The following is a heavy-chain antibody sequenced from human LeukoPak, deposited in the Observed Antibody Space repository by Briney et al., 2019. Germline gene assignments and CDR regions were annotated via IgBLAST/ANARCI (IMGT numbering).Heavy chain of an antibody. J-gene: IGHJ4*02. Sequence: TSETLSLTCAVSGGSISSSFWWTWVRQSPGKGLEWIGVIHHSGSTNYNPSLQSRLTISLDKSKNQFSLKLNSVTATDTAVYYCAKGAMNRGVTEDYFDNWGQGTLVTVSS. D-gene: IGHD3-10*01. V-gene: IGHV4-4*02. CDR1: GGSISSSFW. CDR2: IHHSGST. CDR3: AKGAMNRGVTEDYFDN.